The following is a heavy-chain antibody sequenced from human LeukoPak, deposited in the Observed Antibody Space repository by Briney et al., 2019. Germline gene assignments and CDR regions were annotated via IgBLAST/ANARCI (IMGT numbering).Heavy chain of an antibody. Sequence: GGSLRLSCAASGFTVSSNYMSWVRQAPGKGLEWVSVIYSGGSTYYADSVKGRFTISRDNSKNTLYLQMNSLRAEDTAVYYCAKEGDPDYDFWSGSYYYMDVWGKGTTVTVSS. CDR1: GFTVSSNY. CDR3: AKEGDPDYDFWSGSYYYMDV. V-gene: IGHV3-53*05. D-gene: IGHD3-3*01. CDR2: IYSGGST. J-gene: IGHJ6*03.